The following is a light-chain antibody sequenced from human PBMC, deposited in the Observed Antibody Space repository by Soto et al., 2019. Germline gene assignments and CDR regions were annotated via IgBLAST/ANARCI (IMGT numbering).Light chain of an antibody. CDR3: QQYNDWPQP. V-gene: IGKV3-15*01. J-gene: IGKJ1*01. Sequence: EIVLTQSPATLSVSPGERATLSCRASQSVSSNLAWYQQMPGQAPRLLIYGASTRATGLPARFSGSGSGTEFTLTIRSLQSEDFAVYYCQQYNDWPQPFGQGTKVDIK. CDR1: QSVSSN. CDR2: GAS.